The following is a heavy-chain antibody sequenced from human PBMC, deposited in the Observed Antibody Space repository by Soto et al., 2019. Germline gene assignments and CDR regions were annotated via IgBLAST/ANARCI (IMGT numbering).Heavy chain of an antibody. CDR1: GFTFSSVW. D-gene: IGHD3-10*02. J-gene: IGHJ4*02. CDR2: INMDGSST. CDR3: ARGPRGMYGNDF. V-gene: IGHV3-74*01. Sequence: GGSLRLSCAASGFTFSSVWMHWVRQGAGKGLVWVSRINMDGSSTNYADSVKGRFTISRDNAKNTLYLQMNSLRAEDTAVYYCARGPRGMYGNDFWGQGALVTVSS.